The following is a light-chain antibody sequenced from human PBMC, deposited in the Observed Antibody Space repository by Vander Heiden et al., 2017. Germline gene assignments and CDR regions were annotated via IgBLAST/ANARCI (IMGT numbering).Light chain of an antibody. CDR2: AAS. V-gene: IGKV1-39*01. J-gene: IGKJ2*02. CDR3: QQSYNSPRT. Sequence: DIQMTQSPSYLSASVGDRVSITCRASRSIASYLNWYQQKPGKAPKLLNYAASTLQSGVPSRFNGGGSGTDFTLTISSLQAEDFATYYCQQSYNSPRTFGQGTKLEIK. CDR1: RSIASY.